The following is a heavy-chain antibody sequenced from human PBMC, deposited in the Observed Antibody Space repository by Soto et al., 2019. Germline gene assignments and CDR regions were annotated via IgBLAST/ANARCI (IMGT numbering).Heavy chain of an antibody. V-gene: IGHV3-49*03. Sequence: SGGSLRLSCTASGFTFGDYAMSWFRQAPGKGLEWVGFIRSKAYGGTTEYAASVKGRFTISRDDSKSIAYLQMNSLKTEDTAVYYCTREETYYYDSSGYPSFDYWGQGTLVTVSS. J-gene: IGHJ4*02. D-gene: IGHD3-22*01. CDR2: IRSKAYGGTT. CDR1: GFTFGDYA. CDR3: TREETYYYDSSGYPSFDY.